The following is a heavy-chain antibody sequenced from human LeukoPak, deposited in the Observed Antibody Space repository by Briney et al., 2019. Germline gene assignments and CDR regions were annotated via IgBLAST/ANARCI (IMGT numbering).Heavy chain of an antibody. CDR1: GFTFSNAW. CDR2: IKSKTDGETT. D-gene: IGHD2-15*01. V-gene: IGHV3-15*01. J-gene: IGHJ4*02. Sequence: PGGSLRLSCAASGFTFSNAWMSWVRQAPGKGLEWVGRIKSKTDGETTDYAAPVKGRFTISRDNSKNTLYLHMNSLKTEDTDVYYCTTVEGGGHYWGQGTLVTVSS. CDR3: TTVEGGGHY.